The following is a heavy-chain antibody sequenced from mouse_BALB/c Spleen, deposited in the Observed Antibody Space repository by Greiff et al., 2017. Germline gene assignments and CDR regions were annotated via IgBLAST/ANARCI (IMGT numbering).Heavy chain of an antibody. CDR2: IDPANGNT. CDR3: ADGNHVAMDY. J-gene: IGHJ4*01. CDR1: GFNIKDTY. V-gene: IGHV14-3*02. Sequence: VQLKESGAELVKPGASVKLSCTASGFNIKDTYMHWVKQRPEQGLEWIGRIDPANGNTKYDPKFQGKATITADTSSNTAYLQLSSLTSEDTAVYYCADGNHVAMDYWGQGTSVTVSS. D-gene: IGHD2-1*01.